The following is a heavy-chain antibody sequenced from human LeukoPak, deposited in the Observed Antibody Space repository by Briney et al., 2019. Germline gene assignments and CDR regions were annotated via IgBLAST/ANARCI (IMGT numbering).Heavy chain of an antibody. CDR3: ARREGERLGEKPFDY. D-gene: IGHD2-21*01. CDR1: GGSISSSSYY. Sequence: PSETLSLTCTVSGGSISSSSYYWGWIRQPPGKGLEWIGSIYYSGSTYYNPSLKSRVTISVDTSKNQFSLKLSSVTAADTAVYYCARREGERLGEKPFDYWGQGTLVTVSS. V-gene: IGHV4-39*01. CDR2: IYYSGST. J-gene: IGHJ4*02.